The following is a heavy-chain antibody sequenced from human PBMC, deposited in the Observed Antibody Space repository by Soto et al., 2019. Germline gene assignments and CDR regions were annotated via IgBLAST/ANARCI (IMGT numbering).Heavy chain of an antibody. Sequence: QVQLVQSGGEVKKPGASVKVSCKASGYTFTNYGISWVRQAPGQGLEWLGWINVYNGNTKYARKVQGRVTMTTDTSTSTAYMDLRSLRSDDTAVYYCARGVGSGNYYNQYNWFDPWCQGTLVTGSS. CDR1: GYTFTNYG. CDR2: INVYNGNT. CDR3: ARGVGSGNYYNQYNWFDP. J-gene: IGHJ5*02. D-gene: IGHD3-10*01. V-gene: IGHV1-18*01.